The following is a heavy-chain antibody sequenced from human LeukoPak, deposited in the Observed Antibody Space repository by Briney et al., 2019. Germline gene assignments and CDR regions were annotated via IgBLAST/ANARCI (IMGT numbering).Heavy chain of an antibody. V-gene: IGHV3-53*01. J-gene: IGHJ4*02. D-gene: IGHD4-23*01. Sequence: GGSLRLSCAASGFTVSSNYMSWVRQAPGKGLEWVSVIYSGGTTYYADSVKGRFTISRANSKNTLYLQMNSLRAEDTAVYYCARDYGGSSPFDYWGQGTLVTVSS. CDR2: IYSGGTT. CDR3: ARDYGGSSPFDY. CDR1: GFTVSSNY.